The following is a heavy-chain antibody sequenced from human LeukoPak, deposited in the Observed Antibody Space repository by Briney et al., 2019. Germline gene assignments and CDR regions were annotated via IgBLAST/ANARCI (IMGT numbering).Heavy chain of an antibody. J-gene: IGHJ6*02. CDR3: ARGRRVVVPAAIYYYYGMDV. D-gene: IGHD2-2*01. V-gene: IGHV3-21*01. CDR2: ISSSSSYI. Sequence: GGSLRLSCAASGFTFSSYSMNWVRQAPGKGLEWVSSISSSSSYIYYADSVKGRFTISRDNAKNSLYLQMNSLRAEDTAVYYCARGRRVVVPAAIYYYYGMDVWGQGTTVTVSS. CDR1: GFTFSSYS.